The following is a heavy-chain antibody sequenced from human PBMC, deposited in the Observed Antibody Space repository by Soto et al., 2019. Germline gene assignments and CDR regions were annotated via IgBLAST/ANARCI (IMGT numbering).Heavy chain of an antibody. CDR1: KCTSRSYP. V-gene: IGHV3-23*01. Sequence: HWCSVRMTCAECKCTSRSYPMGLIHQAAGKGLVWVSAISGSGGSTYYADSVKGRFTISRDNSKNTLSLPMTSLRAQDTAVYYCAKEPPLSAANSNWFAPWGQGTLVTVSS. CDR3: AKEPPLSAANSNWFAP. D-gene: IGHD1-1*01. CDR2: ISGSGGST. J-gene: IGHJ5*02.